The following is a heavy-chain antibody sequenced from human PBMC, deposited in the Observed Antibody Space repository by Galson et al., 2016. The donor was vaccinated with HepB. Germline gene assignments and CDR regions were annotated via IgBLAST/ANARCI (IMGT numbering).Heavy chain of an antibody. CDR3: TAGGDDLWSGYLYYYVMAV. CDR2: IKASTNGGTT. V-gene: IGHV3-15*01. Sequence: SLRLSCAASGLTFSQAWMSWVRQAPGKGPEWVGRIKASTNGGTTDYAAPVKGRFTISRDDSRNTLYLQMNSLKAEDTAVYYCTAGGDDLWSGYLYYYVMAVWVQGTTVTVSS. D-gene: IGHD3-3*01. CDR1: GLTFSQAW. J-gene: IGHJ6*02.